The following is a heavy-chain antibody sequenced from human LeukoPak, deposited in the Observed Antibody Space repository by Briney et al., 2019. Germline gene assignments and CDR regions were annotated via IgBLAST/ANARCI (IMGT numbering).Heavy chain of an antibody. V-gene: IGHV3-21*01. CDR2: ISSSSNYM. CDR1: GFIFSRYS. CDR3: ASGKYSSSSFDY. D-gene: IGHD6-13*01. J-gene: IGHJ4*02. Sequence: GGSLRLSCAASGFIFSRYSMNWVRQTPGRGLEWVASISSSSNYMYYTDSVKGRFTISRDDAKDSLYLQMSSLRADDTAVYYCASGKYSSSSFDYWGQGTLVTVSS.